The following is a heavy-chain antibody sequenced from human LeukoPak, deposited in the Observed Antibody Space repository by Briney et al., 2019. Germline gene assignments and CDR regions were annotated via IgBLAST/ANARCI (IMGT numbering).Heavy chain of an antibody. Sequence: GGSLRLSCAASGFTFSSYAMSWVRQDPGKGLEWVSAISGSGGSTYYAGSVKGRFTISRDNSKNTLYLQMNSLRAEDTAVYYCAKGGSYYEDYFDYWGQGTLVTVSS. CDR1: GFTFSSYA. J-gene: IGHJ4*02. D-gene: IGHD3-22*01. V-gene: IGHV3-23*01. CDR3: AKGGSYYEDYFDY. CDR2: ISGSGGST.